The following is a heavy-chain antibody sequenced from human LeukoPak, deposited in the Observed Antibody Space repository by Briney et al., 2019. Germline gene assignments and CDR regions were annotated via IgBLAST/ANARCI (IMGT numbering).Heavy chain of an antibody. Sequence: PGGSLRLSCAASGFTFSTYWMSWVRQAPGKGLEWVANIKQDGSEKYYMDSVKGRFTISRDNAKNSLYVQVNSLRAEDTAVYYCARLAKYSSEDYWGQGTLVTVSS. J-gene: IGHJ4*02. D-gene: IGHD5-18*01. CDR3: ARLAKYSSEDY. V-gene: IGHV3-7*01. CDR2: IKQDGSEK. CDR1: GFTFSTYW.